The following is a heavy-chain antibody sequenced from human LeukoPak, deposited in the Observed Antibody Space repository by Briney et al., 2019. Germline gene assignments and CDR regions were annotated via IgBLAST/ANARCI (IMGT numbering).Heavy chain of an antibody. CDR3: ARGVYYDSSGLHDAFDI. CDR1: GYTFIRNV. CDR2: ISPYSGGT. V-gene: IGHV1-2*02. Sequence: GASVKVSCKASGYTFIRNVISWVRQAPGQGLEWMGWISPYSGGTNYAQKFQGRVTMTRDTSISTAYMELSRLRSDDTAVYYCARGVYYDSSGLHDAFDIWGQGTMVTVSS. D-gene: IGHD3-22*01. J-gene: IGHJ3*02.